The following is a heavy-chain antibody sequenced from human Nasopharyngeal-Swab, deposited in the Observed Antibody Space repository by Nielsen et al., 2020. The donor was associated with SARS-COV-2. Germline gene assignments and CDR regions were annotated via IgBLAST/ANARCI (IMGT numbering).Heavy chain of an antibody. CDR1: GFTFSSYA. CDR2: ISGSGGST. V-gene: IGHV3-23*01. Sequence: ETLSLTCAASGFTFSSYAMSWVRQAPGKGLEWVSAISGSGGSTYYADSVKGRFTISRDNSKNTLYLQMNSLRAEDTAVYYCAKDPRNTAMVNYFDYWGQGTLVTVSS. D-gene: IGHD5-18*01. CDR3: AKDPRNTAMVNYFDY. J-gene: IGHJ4*02.